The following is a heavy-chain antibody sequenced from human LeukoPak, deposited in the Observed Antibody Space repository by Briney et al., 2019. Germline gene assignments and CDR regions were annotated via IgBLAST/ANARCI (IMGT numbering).Heavy chain of an antibody. CDR2: INPKNGDT. CDR3: ARSVPYSSPSSN. CDR1: GYTFTDYH. Sequence: GASVKVSCKASGYTFTDYHIHWVRQAPGQGLQWMGWINPKNGDTIYSERFQGRITLTSDTSIRTAYMEISRLTSDDTAVYFCARSVPYSSPSSNWGQGTLVTVSS. V-gene: IGHV1-2*02. J-gene: IGHJ4*02. D-gene: IGHD6-13*01.